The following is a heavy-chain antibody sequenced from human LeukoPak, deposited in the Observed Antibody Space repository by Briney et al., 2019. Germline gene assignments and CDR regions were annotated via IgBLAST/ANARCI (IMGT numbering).Heavy chain of an antibody. CDR2: IWYDGSDK. D-gene: IGHD3-10*01. J-gene: IGHJ2*01. V-gene: IGHV3-33*08. CDR1: GFTFSSYA. CDR3: VRDRVTRYFDL. Sequence: PGGSLRLSCAASGFTFSSYAMSWVRQAPGKGLEWVAVIWYDGSDKYYADSVQGRFTISRDNSENTLYLQMNSLRAEDTAVYYCVRDRVTRYFDLWGRGTLVTVSS.